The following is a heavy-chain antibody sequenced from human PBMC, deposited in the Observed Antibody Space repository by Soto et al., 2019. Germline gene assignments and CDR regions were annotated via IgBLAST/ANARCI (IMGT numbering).Heavy chain of an antibody. CDR2: INTDGSST. CDR1: GFSFSSYW. Sequence: EVQLVESGGGLVQPRGSLRLSCADSGFSFSSYWMHWVRQGPGKGLVWVSRINTDGSSTNYADSVKGRFTISRDNAKNTVYLQMNSLRAEDTAVYYCARSPGGYYIDWGQGTMVTVSS. V-gene: IGHV3-74*01. CDR3: ARSPGGYYID. J-gene: IGHJ3*01. D-gene: IGHD3-9*01.